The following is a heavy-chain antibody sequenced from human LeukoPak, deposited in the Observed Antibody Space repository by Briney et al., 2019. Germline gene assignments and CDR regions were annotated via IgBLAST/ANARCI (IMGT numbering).Heavy chain of an antibody. J-gene: IGHJ4*02. CDR2: ISSSGSTI. D-gene: IGHD6-19*01. Sequence: GGSLRLSCAASGFTFSDYYMGWIRQAPGKGLEWVSYISSSGSTIYYADSVKGRFTISRDNAKNSLYLQMNSLRAEDTAVYYCARDSEAVAGNFDYWGQGTLVTVSS. CDR1: GFTFSDYY. CDR3: ARDSEAVAGNFDY. V-gene: IGHV3-11*01.